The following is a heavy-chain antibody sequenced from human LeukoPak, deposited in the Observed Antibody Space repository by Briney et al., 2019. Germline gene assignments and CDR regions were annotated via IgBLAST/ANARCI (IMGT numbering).Heavy chain of an antibody. CDR3: ARSAHWYFDL. V-gene: IGHV3-64*01. Sequence: QTGGSLRLSCAASGFTFSSYAMHWVRQAPGKGLEYVSAISSNGGSTYYANSVKGRFTISRDNSKNTLYLQMGSLRAEDMAVYYCARSAHWYFDLWGRGTLVTVSS. CDR2: ISSNGGST. J-gene: IGHJ2*01. CDR1: GFTFSSYA.